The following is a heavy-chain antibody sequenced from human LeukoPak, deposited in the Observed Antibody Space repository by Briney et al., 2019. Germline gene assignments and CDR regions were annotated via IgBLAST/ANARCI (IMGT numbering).Heavy chain of an antibody. CDR1: GFTFSSYA. CDR3: AKDFYSSSWGGFDY. Sequence: GGSLRLSCAASGFTFSSYAMSWVRQAPGTGLEWVSTISGSGGSTYYADSVKGRFTISRDNSKNTLYLQMNSLRAEDTAVYYCAKDFYSSSWGGFDYWGQGTLVTVSS. V-gene: IGHV3-23*01. D-gene: IGHD6-13*01. CDR2: ISGSGGST. J-gene: IGHJ4*02.